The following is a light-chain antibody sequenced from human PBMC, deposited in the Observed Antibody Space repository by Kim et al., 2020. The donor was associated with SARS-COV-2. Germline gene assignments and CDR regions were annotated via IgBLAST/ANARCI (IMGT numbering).Light chain of an antibody. V-gene: IGKV1-5*03. CDR1: QSISSW. J-gene: IGKJ2*01. Sequence: SASVGDRVTITCRASQSISSWLAWYQQKPGKAPKLLIYKASSLESGVPSRFSGSGSGTEFTLTISSLQPDDFATYYCQQYNSPSDTFGQGTKLEI. CDR3: QQYNSPSDT. CDR2: KAS.